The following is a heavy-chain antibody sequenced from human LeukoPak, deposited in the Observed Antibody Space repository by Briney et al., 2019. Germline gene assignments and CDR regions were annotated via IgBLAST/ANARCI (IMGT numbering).Heavy chain of an antibody. V-gene: IGHV3-74*01. J-gene: IGHJ4*02. CDR2: INNDGSST. CDR1: GFTFSSYW. Sequence: GGSLRLSCAASGFTFSSYWMHWVRQAPGRGLVWVSRINNDGSSTSYADSVKGRFTISRDNAKNTLHLQMNSLRAEDTAVYYCARVQSAAAVDYWGQGTLVTVSS. CDR3: ARVQSAAAVDY.